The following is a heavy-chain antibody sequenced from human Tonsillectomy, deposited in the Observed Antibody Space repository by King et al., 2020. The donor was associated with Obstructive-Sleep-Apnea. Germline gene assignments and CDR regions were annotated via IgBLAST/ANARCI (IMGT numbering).Heavy chain of an antibody. CDR2: IKQDGSEK. D-gene: IGHD3-9*01. CDR1: GFTFSSYC. CDR3: ARDRGYHFLTDHHSDDLDI. J-gene: IGHJ3*02. V-gene: IGHV3-7*03. Sequence: VQLVESGGGLVQPGGSLRLSCVVSGFTFSSYCMSWVRQAPGNGLEWVANIKQDGSEKYYVDSVKGRFTISRDNAKNSLYLQMNSLRGEDTAVYYCARDRGYHFLTDHHSDDLDIWGQGTMVTVSS.